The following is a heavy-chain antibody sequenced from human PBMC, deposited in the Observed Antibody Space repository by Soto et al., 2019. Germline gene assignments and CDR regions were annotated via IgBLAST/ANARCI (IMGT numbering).Heavy chain of an antibody. V-gene: IGHV3-66*01. CDR1: GFSVSSYF. Sequence: GGSLRLSCAASGFSVSSYFMTWVRQAPGKGLEWVSIIYASGKTYNADSVKGRFTISRDNHKNTLYLQMNTLRAEDTAVYYCARDFCRFHYDRSGYYPGIGYWGQGPLVTVS. CDR2: IYASGKT. J-gene: IGHJ4*02. CDR3: ARDFCRFHYDRSGYYPGIGY. D-gene: IGHD3-22*01.